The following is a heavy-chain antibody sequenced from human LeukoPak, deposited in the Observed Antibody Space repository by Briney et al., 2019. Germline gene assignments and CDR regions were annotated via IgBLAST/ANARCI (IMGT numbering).Heavy chain of an antibody. CDR3: ARDSATTKPALWYFDL. CDR1: GFVFKEYF. D-gene: IGHD6-25*01. J-gene: IGHJ2*01. V-gene: IGHV3-21*01. CDR2: ISSSSSYI. Sequence: GGSLRLSCAASGFVFKEYFFSWIRQAPGMGLEWVSSISSSSSYIYYADSVKGRFTISRDNAKNSLYLQMNSLRAEDTAVYYCARDSATTKPALWYFDLWGRGTLVTVSS.